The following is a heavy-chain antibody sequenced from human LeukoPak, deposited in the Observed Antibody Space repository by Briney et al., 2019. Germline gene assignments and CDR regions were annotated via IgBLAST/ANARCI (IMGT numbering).Heavy chain of an antibody. CDR2: ISSSSSYI. Sequence: GGSLRLSCAAPGFTFSSYSMNWVRQAPGKGLEWVSSISSSSSYIYYADSVKGRFTISRDNAKNSLYLQMNSLRAEDTAVYYCAREEQWLADYWGQGTLVTVSS. CDR3: AREEQWLADY. D-gene: IGHD6-19*01. CDR1: GFTFSSYS. J-gene: IGHJ4*02. V-gene: IGHV3-21*01.